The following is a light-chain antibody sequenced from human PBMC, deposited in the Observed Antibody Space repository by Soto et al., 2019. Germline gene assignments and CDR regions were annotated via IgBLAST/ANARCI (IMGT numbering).Light chain of an antibody. CDR2: DVT. Sequence: LTQPRSVSGSPVQSVTISCTGTSSDVGGSDYVSWFQHYPGKGPKLLIYDVTRRPSGVPDRFSGSKSGNTASLTISGLQVEDEADYYCCSHAGSYTFRVFGTGTKVTVL. CDR1: SSDVGGSDY. J-gene: IGLJ1*01. V-gene: IGLV2-11*01. CDR3: CSHAGSYTFRV.